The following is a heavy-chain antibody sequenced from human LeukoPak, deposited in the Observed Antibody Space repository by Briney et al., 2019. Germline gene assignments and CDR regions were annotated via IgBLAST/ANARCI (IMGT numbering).Heavy chain of an antibody. V-gene: IGHV1-46*01. J-gene: IGHJ3*02. CDR2: INPSGGST. CDR3: AREFGQPNDAFDI. Sequence: ASVEVSCKASGYTFTSYYMHWVRQAPGQGLEWMGIINPSGGSTSYAQKFQGRVTMTRDTSTSTVYMELSSLRSEDTAVYYCAREFGQPNDAFDIWGQGTMVTVSS. CDR1: GYTFTSYY. D-gene: IGHD3-10*01.